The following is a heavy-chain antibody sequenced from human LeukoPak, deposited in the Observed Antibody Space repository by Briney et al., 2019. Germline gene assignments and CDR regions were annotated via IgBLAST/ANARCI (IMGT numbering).Heavy chain of an antibody. Sequence: ASVKVSCKASGYTFTSYGISWVRQAPGQGLEWMGWISAYNGNTNYAQKLQGRVTITTDTSTSTAYMELRSLRSDDTAVYYCARLDKVGATTGGNWYFDLWGRGTLVTVSS. D-gene: IGHD1-26*01. CDR1: GYTFTSYG. J-gene: IGHJ2*01. CDR3: ARLDKVGATTGGNWYFDL. CDR2: ISAYNGNT. V-gene: IGHV1-18*01.